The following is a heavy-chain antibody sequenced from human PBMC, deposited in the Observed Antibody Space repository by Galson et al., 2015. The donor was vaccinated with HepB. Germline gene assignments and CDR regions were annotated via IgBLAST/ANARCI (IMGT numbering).Heavy chain of an antibody. CDR3: ARRMCNGLSCYLDS. V-gene: IGHV3-74*01. CDR2: IDNDGTGT. Sequence: SLRLSCAASGFTFNNYWMHWVRQAPGKGLVWVSRIDNDGTGTDYGDSVKGRFTISRDNAKNTLYLVMSNLRADDAAVYFCARRMCNGLSCYLDSWGQGTRVSVSS. J-gene: IGHJ4*02. CDR1: GFTFNNYW. D-gene: IGHD2-8*01.